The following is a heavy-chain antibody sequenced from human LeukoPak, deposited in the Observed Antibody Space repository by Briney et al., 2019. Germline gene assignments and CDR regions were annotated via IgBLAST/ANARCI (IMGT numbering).Heavy chain of an antibody. CDR2: INPSGGST. Sequence: GASVKVSCKASGYTFTSYYMHWVRQAPGQGLEWMGIINPSGGSTSYAQKFQGRVTMTRDTSTSTVYMELSSLRSEDTAVYYCAKEGDTALVTGYFDLWGRGTLVTVSA. CDR3: AKEGDTALVTGYFDL. CDR1: GYTFTSYY. D-gene: IGHD5-18*01. J-gene: IGHJ2*01. V-gene: IGHV1-46*01.